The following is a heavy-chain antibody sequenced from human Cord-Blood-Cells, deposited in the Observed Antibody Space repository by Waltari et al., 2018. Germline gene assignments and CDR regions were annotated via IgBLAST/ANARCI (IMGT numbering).Heavy chain of an antibody. D-gene: IGHD3-3*01. CDR3: AHRTGITIFGVVTTHHPFDY. Sequence: QITLKESGPTPVKPTHTLTLTCTSSGFSLSTIGVGVVWILQPPGKALEWLALIYWDDDKRYSPSLKSRLTITKDTSKNQVVLTMTNMDPVDTATYYCAHRTGITIFGVVTTHHPFDYWGQGTLVTVSS. J-gene: IGHJ4*02. CDR1: GFSLSTIGVG. V-gene: IGHV2-5*02. CDR2: IYWDDDK.